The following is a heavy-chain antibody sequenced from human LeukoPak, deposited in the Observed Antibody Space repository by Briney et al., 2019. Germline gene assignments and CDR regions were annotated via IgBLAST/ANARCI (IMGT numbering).Heavy chain of an antibody. CDR2: ISSSSSYI. Sequence: GGSLRLSCAASGFTFSSYSMNWVRQAPGKGLEWVSSISSSSSYIYYADSVKGRFTISRDNAKNSLYLQMNSLRAEDTAVYYCARAHRDGCAREAFDIWGQGTMVTVSS. CDR3: ARAHRDGCAREAFDI. J-gene: IGHJ3*02. CDR1: GFTFSSYS. D-gene: IGHD5-24*01. V-gene: IGHV3-21*01.